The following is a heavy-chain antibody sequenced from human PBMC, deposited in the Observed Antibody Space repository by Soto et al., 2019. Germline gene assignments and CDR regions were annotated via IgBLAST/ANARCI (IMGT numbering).Heavy chain of an antibody. Sequence: PGGSLRLSCAASGFTFSSYWMTWVRQAPGKGLEWLANINKDGSEKNYVDSVKGRLTISSDNAKNSLSVQVNSRRAEYTAVYYSAKATNAVPGLDYWGQGILVTVSS. CDR1: GFTFSSYW. CDR2: INKDGSEK. J-gene: IGHJ4*02. CDR3: AKATNAVPGLDY. D-gene: IGHD1-1*01. V-gene: IGHV3-7*04.